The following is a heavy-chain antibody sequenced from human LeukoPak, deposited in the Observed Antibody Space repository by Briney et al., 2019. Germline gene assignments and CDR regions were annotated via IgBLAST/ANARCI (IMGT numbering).Heavy chain of an antibody. V-gene: IGHV3-11*04. Sequence: GGSLRLSCEASGFTFRDYYMSWIRQAPERGLEWVSYISSSGTTMYYADSVKGRFTIPRDNAKNSLYLQMNSLRAEDTAVYYCARRATRGYSDYDPFDFWGQGTLVTVSS. J-gene: IGHJ4*02. D-gene: IGHD5-12*01. CDR1: GFTFRDYY. CDR3: ARRATRGYSDYDPFDF. CDR2: ISSSGTTM.